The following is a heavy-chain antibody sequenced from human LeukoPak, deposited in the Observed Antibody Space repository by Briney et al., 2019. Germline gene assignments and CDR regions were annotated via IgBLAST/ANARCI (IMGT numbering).Heavy chain of an antibody. J-gene: IGHJ4*02. D-gene: IGHD4-17*01. CDR3: ARGGTVTTLDYFDY. CDR1: GFTFSSYS. Sequence: SGGSLRLSCAASGFTFSSYSMNWVRQAPGKGLEWVSSISSSGSYIYYADSVKGRFTISRDNAKNSLYLQMNSLRAEDTAVYYCARGGTVTTLDYFDYWGQGTLVTVSS. V-gene: IGHV3-21*01. CDR2: ISSSGSYI.